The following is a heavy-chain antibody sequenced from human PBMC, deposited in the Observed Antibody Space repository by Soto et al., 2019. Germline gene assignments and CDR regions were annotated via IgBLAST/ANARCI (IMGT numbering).Heavy chain of an antibody. Sequence: PSETLSLTCTVSGGSISSSSYYWGWIRQPPGKGLEWIGSIYYSGSTYYNPSLKSRVTISVDTSKNQFSLKLSSVTAADTAVYYCARLRGEGYYYYGMDVWGQGTTVTVSS. CDR1: GGSISSSSYY. J-gene: IGHJ6*02. D-gene: IGHD2-21*01. V-gene: IGHV4-39*01. CDR2: IYYSGST. CDR3: ARLRGEGYYYYGMDV.